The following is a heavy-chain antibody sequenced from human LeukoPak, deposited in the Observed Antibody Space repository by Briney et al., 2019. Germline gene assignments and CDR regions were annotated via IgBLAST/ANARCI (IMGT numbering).Heavy chain of an antibody. CDR3: ARDQLGYYYDSSGYQD. J-gene: IGHJ4*02. Sequence: SETLSLTCTVSGGSISSYYWSWIRQPAGKGLEWIGRIYTSGSTNYNPSLKSRVTMSVDTSKNQFSLKHSSVTAADTAVYYCARDQLGYYYDSSGYQDWGQGTLVTVSS. D-gene: IGHD3-22*01. CDR1: GGSISSYY. CDR2: IYTSGST. V-gene: IGHV4-4*07.